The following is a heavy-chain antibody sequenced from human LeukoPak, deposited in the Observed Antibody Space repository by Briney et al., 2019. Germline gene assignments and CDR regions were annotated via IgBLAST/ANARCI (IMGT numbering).Heavy chain of an antibody. CDR3: VKDRAGYSDAGGAFDI. CDR1: GFTFSSYA. CDR2: ISSNGDST. J-gene: IGHJ3*02. D-gene: IGHD5-18*01. V-gene: IGHV3-64D*09. Sequence: PGGSLTLSCSASGFTFSSYAMHWVRQAPGKGLEYVSAISSNGDSTYYAESVKGRFTISRDNSKNTLYLQMSSLRAEDTAVYYCVKDRAGYSDAGGAFDIWGQGTMVTVSS.